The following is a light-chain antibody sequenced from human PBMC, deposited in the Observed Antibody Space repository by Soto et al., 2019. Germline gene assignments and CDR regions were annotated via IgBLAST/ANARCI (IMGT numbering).Light chain of an antibody. V-gene: IGKV3-11*01. CDR1: QSVSSY. J-gene: IGKJ2*01. Sequence: EIVLTQSPATLSLSPGERATLSCRASQSVSSYLAWYQQKPGQTPRLLIYGASNRATGIPARFSGNGSGTDFTLTISSLESEDFAVYYCQQRSNWPPYTFGQGTKLEI. CDR3: QQRSNWPPYT. CDR2: GAS.